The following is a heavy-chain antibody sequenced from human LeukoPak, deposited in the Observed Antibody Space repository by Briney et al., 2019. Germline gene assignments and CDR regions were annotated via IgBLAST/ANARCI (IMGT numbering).Heavy chain of an antibody. J-gene: IGHJ4*02. CDR3: ARGRLESVAGTYYFDY. V-gene: IGHV1-46*01. Sequence: ASVNVSCKASGYTFTSYYMHWVRQAPGQGLEWMGIINPSGGSTSYAQKFQGRVTMTRDTSTSTVYMELSSLRSEDTAVYYCARGRLESVAGTYYFDYWGQGTLATVSS. CDR1: GYTFTSYY. CDR2: INPSGGST. D-gene: IGHD6-19*01.